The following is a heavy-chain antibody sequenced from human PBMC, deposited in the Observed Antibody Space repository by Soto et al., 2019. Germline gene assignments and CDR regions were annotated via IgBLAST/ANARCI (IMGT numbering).Heavy chain of an antibody. D-gene: IGHD6-19*01. CDR2: FDPEDGET. CDR1: GYTLTELS. J-gene: IGHJ4*02. V-gene: IGHV1-24*01. Sequence: ASVKVSCKVSGYTLTELSMHWVRQAPGRGLEWMGGFDPEDGETIYAQKFQGRVTMTEDTSTDTAYMELSSLRSEDTAVYYCATVPLKPSGWYGPPPYYFDYWGQGTLVTVSS. CDR3: ATVPLKPSGWYGPPPYYFDY.